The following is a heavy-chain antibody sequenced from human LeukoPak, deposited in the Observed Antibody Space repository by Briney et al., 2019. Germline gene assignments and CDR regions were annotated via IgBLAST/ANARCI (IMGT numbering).Heavy chain of an antibody. CDR1: GGTFSGYA. J-gene: IGHJ4*02. D-gene: IGHD6-13*01. Sequence: GSSVKVSCKASGGTFSGYAISWVRQAPGQGLEWMGWINPNSGGTNYAQKFQGWVTMTRDTSISTAYMELSRLRSDDTAVYYCAREAAGEADFDYWGQGTLVTVSS. CDR3: AREAAGEADFDY. CDR2: INPNSGGT. V-gene: IGHV1-2*04.